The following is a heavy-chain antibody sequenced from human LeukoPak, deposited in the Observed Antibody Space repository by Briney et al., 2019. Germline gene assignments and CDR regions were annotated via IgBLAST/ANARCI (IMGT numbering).Heavy chain of an antibody. V-gene: IGHV1-69*01. D-gene: IGHD1-7*01. J-gene: IGHJ5*02. CDR3: ARAVEWGTGTTYWFDP. Sequence: SVKVSCKASGGTFSSYAISWVRQAPGQGLEWMGGIIPISGTANYAQKFQGRVTITADESTSTAYMELSSLRSEDTAVYYCARAVEWGTGTTYWFDPWGQGTLVTVSS. CDR2: IIPISGTA. CDR1: GGTFSSYA.